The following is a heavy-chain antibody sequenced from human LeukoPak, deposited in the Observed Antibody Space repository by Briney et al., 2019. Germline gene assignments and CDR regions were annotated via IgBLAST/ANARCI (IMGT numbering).Heavy chain of an antibody. CDR3: ARDRSGSSPFDY. D-gene: IGHD1-26*01. J-gene: IGHJ4*02. CDR2: IIRSGSTI. Sequence: GGSLRLSCAASGFTFSSYEMNWVRQAPGKGLEWVSYIIRSGSTIYYAGSVKGRFTISRDNAKHSLYLQMNSLRAEDTAVYYCARDRSGSSPFDYWGQGTLVTVSS. CDR1: GFTFSSYE. V-gene: IGHV3-48*03.